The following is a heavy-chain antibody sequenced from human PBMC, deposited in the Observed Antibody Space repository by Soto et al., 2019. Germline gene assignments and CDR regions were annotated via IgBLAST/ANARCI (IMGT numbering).Heavy chain of an antibody. V-gene: IGHV3-23*01. Sequence: GGSLRLSCAASGFTFSSYAMSWVRQAPGKGLEWVSAISGSGGSTYYADSVKGRFTISRDNSKNTLYLQMNSLRAEDTAVYYCATPGWVTLTYYFDYWGREPWSPSPQ. CDR2: ISGSGGST. J-gene: IGHJ4*02. CDR1: GFTFSSYA. CDR3: ATPGWVTLTYYFDY. D-gene: IGHD6-19*01.